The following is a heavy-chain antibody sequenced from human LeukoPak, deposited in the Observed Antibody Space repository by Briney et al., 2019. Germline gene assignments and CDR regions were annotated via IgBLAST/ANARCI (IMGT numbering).Heavy chain of an antibody. J-gene: IGHJ4*02. Sequence: GGSLRLSCAASGFXFSSYAMTWVRQAPGKGLEWVSTITASGGSTYYADSVKGRFTISRDNSKNTLYLQINSLRAEDTAVYYCAKLVLFSGTTGDLNYWGQGTLVTVSS. CDR3: AKLVLFSGTTGDLNY. CDR1: GFXFSSYA. CDR2: ITASGGST. V-gene: IGHV3-23*01. D-gene: IGHD1-1*01.